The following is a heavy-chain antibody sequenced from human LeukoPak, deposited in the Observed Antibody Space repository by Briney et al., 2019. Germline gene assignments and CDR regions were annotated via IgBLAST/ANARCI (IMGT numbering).Heavy chain of an antibody. CDR1: EFTFSSYW. CDR3: ARDGGPLLV. Sequence: GGSLRLSCAASEFTFSSYWMSWVRQAPGKGLEWVANIKGDGSEKYYVDSVKGRFTISRDNAKNSLYLQMNSLRAEDTAVYYCARDGGPLLVWGQGTTVTVSS. V-gene: IGHV3-7*03. J-gene: IGHJ6*02. CDR2: IKGDGSEK.